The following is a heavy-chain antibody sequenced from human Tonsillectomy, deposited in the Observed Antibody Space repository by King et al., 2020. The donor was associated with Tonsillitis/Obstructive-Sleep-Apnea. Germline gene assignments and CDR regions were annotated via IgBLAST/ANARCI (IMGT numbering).Heavy chain of an antibody. J-gene: IGHJ4*02. CDR2: ISGSAGST. D-gene: IGHD2-15*01. CDR1: EFTFSNYA. CDR3: AKFLGYCSGGSCYLGGFDY. Sequence: DVQLVESGGGFVQPGGSLRLSCAASEFTFSNYAMSWVRQAPVKGLEWVSGISGSAGSTYYADSVQGRFTISRDNSKNTLYLQMNSLRAEDTAVYYCAKFLGYCSGGSCYLGGFDYWGQGTLVTVSS. V-gene: IGHV3-23*04.